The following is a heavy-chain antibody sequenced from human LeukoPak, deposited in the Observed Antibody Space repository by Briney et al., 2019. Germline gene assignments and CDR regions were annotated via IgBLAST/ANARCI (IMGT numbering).Heavy chain of an antibody. CDR2: IYTSGST. J-gene: IGHJ6*03. CDR3: ARGIFGVVIAPYYYYMDV. D-gene: IGHD3-3*01. V-gene: IGHV4-4*07. Sequence: SETLSLTCTVSGGSISSYYWSWIRQPAGKGLEWIGRIYTSGSTNYNPSLKSRVTMSVDTSKNQFSLKLSSVTAADTAVYYCARGIFGVVIAPYYYYMDVWGKGTTVTVSS. CDR1: GGSISSYY.